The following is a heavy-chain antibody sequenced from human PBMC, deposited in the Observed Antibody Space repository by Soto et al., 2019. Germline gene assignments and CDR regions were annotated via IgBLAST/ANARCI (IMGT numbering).Heavy chain of an antibody. CDR2: ISDNGGRT. CDR3: AKDVPTTIPVGTAS. Sequence: EVQLLESGGGLVQPGGSLRLSCAASGFTFSTYAMTWVRQAPGKGLEWVSGISDNGGRTYYADSVKGRFTISRDNSKNTLFLQMNSLRAEDMAIYYCAKDVPTTIPVGTASWGQGTLVSVSS. D-gene: IGHD2-2*01. V-gene: IGHV3-23*01. J-gene: IGHJ5*02. CDR1: GFTFSTYA.